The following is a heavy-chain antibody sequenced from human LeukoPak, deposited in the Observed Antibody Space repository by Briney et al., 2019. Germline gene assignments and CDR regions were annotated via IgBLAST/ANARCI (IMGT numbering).Heavy chain of an antibody. Sequence: GGSLRLSCAGSGFTFSSYSMNWVRQAPGKGLEWVSSISSSSSYIYYADSVKGRFTISRDTARNSLYLQMNNLRRDHTGLYYCAKDISGGDCPDYWGQGTLVTVSS. CDR2: ISSSSSYI. CDR1: GFTFSSYS. CDR3: AKDISGGDCPDY. V-gene: IGHV3-21*01. J-gene: IGHJ4*02. D-gene: IGHD2-21*02.